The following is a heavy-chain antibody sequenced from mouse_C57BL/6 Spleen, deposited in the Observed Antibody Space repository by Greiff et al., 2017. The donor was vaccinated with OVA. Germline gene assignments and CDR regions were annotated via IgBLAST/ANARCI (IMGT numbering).Heavy chain of an antibody. V-gene: IGHV1-15*01. CDR1: GYTFTDYE. Sequence: QVQLQQSGAELVRPGASVTLSCKASGYTFTDYEMHWVKQTPVHGLEWIGAIDPETGGTAYNQKFKGKAIMTADKSSSTAYMELRSRTYEDSAVYYCTRYYGSSRSFDYWGQGTTLTVSS. D-gene: IGHD1-1*01. CDR3: TRYYGSSRSFDY. CDR2: IDPETGGT. J-gene: IGHJ2*01.